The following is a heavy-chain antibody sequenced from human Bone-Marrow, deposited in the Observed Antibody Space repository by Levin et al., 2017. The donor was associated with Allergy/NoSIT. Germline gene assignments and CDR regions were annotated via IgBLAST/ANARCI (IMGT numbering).Heavy chain of an antibody. CDR3: ARLDGYSFDY. D-gene: IGHD1-1*01. J-gene: IGHJ4*02. CDR1: FGSLRRAGYH. Sequence: PSPPLSLPFPFSFGSLRRAGYHWAWLRQYPGQGLEWIGYVSYRGSTYFNPSLKSRLAMSIDTSEQHFSLNLTSVSAADTAIYYCARLDGYSFDYWGQGALVTVSS. CDR2: VSYRGST. V-gene: IGHV4-31*03.